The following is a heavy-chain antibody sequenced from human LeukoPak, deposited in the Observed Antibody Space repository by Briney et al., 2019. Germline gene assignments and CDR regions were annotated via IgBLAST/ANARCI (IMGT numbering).Heavy chain of an antibody. CDR2: ISYDGSNK. Sequence: GGSLRLSCAASGFSFSSYGMHWVRQAPGKGLEWVALISYDGSNKYYADSVNGRFTISRDNSKNTLYLQMNSLRAEDTAVYYCAKEWYYYDTSGYYSYFDYWGQGTLVTVSS. D-gene: IGHD3-22*01. V-gene: IGHV3-30*18. CDR1: GFSFSSYG. J-gene: IGHJ4*02. CDR3: AKEWYYYDTSGYYSYFDY.